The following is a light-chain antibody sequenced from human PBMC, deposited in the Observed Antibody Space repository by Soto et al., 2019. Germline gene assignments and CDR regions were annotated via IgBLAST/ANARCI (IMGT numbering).Light chain of an antibody. CDR2: DAS. J-gene: IGKJ1*01. V-gene: IGKV3-11*01. CDR1: QSVSSY. CDR3: QQRSNWPRT. Sequence: EIVLTQSPATLSLSPGERATLSCRASQSVSSYLAWYQQKPGQAPRLLIYDASNRATGIPARVSGSRSGTDFTLTISSLEPEEFAVYYWQQRSNWPRTFGQGTKVEIK.